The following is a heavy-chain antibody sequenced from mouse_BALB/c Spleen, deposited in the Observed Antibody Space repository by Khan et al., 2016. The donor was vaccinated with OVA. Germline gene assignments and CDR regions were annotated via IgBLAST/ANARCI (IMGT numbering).Heavy chain of an antibody. J-gene: IGHJ4*01. CDR2: INTHSGVP. V-gene: IGHV9-4*02. Sequence: QIQLVQSGPELKKPGETVRISCKASGYTFTTAGIQWVQKMPGKGLKWIGWINTHSGVPKYAEDFKGRFAFSLEISVNTAYLQITNLKNEDSATYFCARRVASYYRNDGGAIEYWGQGTSVTVSS. CDR3: ARRVASYYRNDGGAIEY. CDR1: GYTFTTAG. D-gene: IGHD2-14*01.